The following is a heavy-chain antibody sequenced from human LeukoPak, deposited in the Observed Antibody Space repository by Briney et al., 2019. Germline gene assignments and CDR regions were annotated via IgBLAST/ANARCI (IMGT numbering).Heavy chain of an antibody. CDR1: GFSFRDYA. Sequence: AGGSLRLSCAASGFSFRDYAMHWVRQPPGKGLEWVSGISGSGGSTFYPDSVKGRFTISRDNSRNTVYLEVNSLRAEDTAVYYCAKDWETTIRGWFDGWGQGTLITVSS. CDR3: AKDWETTIRGWFDG. CDR2: ISGSGGST. J-gene: IGHJ5*02. D-gene: IGHD1/OR15-1a*01. V-gene: IGHV3-23*01.